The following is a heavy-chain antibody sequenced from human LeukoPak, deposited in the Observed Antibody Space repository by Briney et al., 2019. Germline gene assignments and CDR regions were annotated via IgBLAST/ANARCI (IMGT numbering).Heavy chain of an antibody. J-gene: IGHJ4*02. CDR3: ARTTSLTASGYDC. V-gene: IGHV1-8*03. D-gene: IGHD4-17*01. CDR1: VYTFTTYH. CDR2: MNPYNGDR. Sequence: AAVRVSSMHSVYTFTTYHINWVRPAPRQGLAWLGWMNPYNGDRGYAQKFQGRLSITSDTSISTAYMELSSLKSDDTAVYFCARTTSLTASGYDCGGQGTLVTVSS.